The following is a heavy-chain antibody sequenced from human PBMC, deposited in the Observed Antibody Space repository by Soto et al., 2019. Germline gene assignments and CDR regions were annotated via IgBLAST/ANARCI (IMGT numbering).Heavy chain of an antibody. Sequence: SVKVSCKASGATFSSYAISWVRQAPGQGFEWMGGIIPIFGTANYAQKFQGRVTITADESTSTAYMELSSLRSEDTAVYYCARERAAMATYYYYYGMDVWG. D-gene: IGHD5-18*01. J-gene: IGHJ6*02. CDR1: GATFSSYA. CDR2: IIPIFGTA. V-gene: IGHV1-69*13. CDR3: ARERAAMATYYYYYGMDV.